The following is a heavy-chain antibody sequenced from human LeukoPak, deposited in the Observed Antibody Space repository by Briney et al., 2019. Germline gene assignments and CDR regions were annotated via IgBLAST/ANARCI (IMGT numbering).Heavy chain of an antibody. V-gene: IGHV2-5*02. CDR3: AQLTYYYDGRDYYFHHY. Sequence: SGPTLVKPTQTLTLTCTFSGFSLSTSGAGVGWIRQPPGKALEWLALIYWDDDKRYSPSLKSRLTITKDTSKNQVLLTMTNMDPVDTDTYYCAQLTYYYDGRDYYFHHYWGQGTLVTVSS. D-gene: IGHD3-22*01. CDR2: IYWDDDK. CDR1: GFSLSTSGAG. J-gene: IGHJ4*02.